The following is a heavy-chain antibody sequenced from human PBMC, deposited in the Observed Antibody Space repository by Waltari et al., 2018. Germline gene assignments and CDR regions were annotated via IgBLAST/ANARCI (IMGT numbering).Heavy chain of an antibody. D-gene: IGHD6-13*01. V-gene: IGHV3-23*03. CDR1: GFTFSSYA. CDR2: IYSGGST. CDR3: AKEGGIIAAVDY. Sequence: EVQLLESGGGLVQPGGSLSISCAASGFTFSSYAMGWVRQAPGKGLEWVSGIYSGGSTYYADSVKGRFTISRDNSKNTLYLQMNSLRAEDTAVYYCAKEGGIIAAVDYWGQGTLVTVSS. J-gene: IGHJ4*02.